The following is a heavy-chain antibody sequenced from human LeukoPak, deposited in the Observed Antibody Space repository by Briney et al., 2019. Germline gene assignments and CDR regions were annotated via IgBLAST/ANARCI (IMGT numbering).Heavy chain of an antibody. CDR2: INPNSGGT. D-gene: IGHD6-13*01. CDR3: ARDKGYSSSWYSFDY. Sequence: GASVKVSCKASGYTFTGYYMHWVRQAPGQGLEWVGRINPNSGGTNYAQKFQGRVTMTRDTSISTAYMELSRLRSDNTAVYYCARDKGYSSSWYSFDYWGQGTLVTVSS. V-gene: IGHV1-2*06. J-gene: IGHJ4*02. CDR1: GYTFTGYY.